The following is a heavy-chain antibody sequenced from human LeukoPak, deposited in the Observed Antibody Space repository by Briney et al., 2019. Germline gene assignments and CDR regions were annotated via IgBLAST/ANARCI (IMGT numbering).Heavy chain of an antibody. V-gene: IGHV1-2*02. Sequence: ASVKVSCKASGYTFTGYYMHWVRQAPGQGLEWMGWINPNSGGTNYAQKFQGRVTMTRDTFISTAYMELSRLRSDDTAVYYCARVVPAAISYYYYGMDVWGQGTTVTVSS. J-gene: IGHJ6*02. CDR3: ARVVPAAISYYYYGMDV. D-gene: IGHD2-2*01. CDR2: INPNSGGT. CDR1: GYTFTGYY.